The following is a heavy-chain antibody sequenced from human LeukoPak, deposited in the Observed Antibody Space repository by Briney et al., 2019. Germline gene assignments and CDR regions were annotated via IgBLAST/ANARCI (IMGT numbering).Heavy chain of an antibody. CDR2: ISPYDGNT. CDR3: SSGGGAQQLEGH. D-gene: IGHD6-13*01. Sequence: ASVKVSCKASGYTFTSYGISWVRQAPGQGLEWVGWISPYDGNTNYAQNLQGRVTMTTDTSTSTAYMELRSLRSDDTAFYYRSSGGGAQQLEGHWGQGTLVTVSS. CDR1: GYTFTSYG. V-gene: IGHV1-18*01. J-gene: IGHJ4*02.